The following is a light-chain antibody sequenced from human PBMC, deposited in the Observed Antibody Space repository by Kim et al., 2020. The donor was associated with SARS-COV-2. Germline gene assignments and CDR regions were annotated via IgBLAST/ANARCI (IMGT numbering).Light chain of an antibody. CDR1: QDISNY. V-gene: IGKV1-9*01. Sequence: IQLTQSPSSLSASVGDRVTITCRASQDISNYLAWYQQKPGKAPKLLIYGASALPSGVPSRFSGSGSGTDFTLTISSLQPEDFATYYCQRFNTYARFGGGTKVEVK. CDR2: GAS. CDR3: QRFNTYAR. J-gene: IGKJ4*02.